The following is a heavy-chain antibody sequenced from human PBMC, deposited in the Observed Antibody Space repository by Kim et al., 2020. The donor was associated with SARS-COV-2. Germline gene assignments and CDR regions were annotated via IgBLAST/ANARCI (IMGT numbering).Heavy chain of an antibody. V-gene: IGHV3-30-3*01. J-gene: IGHJ4*02. CDR2: ISEDGGNK. D-gene: IGHD3-16*01. Sequence: ISEDGGNKHYADSLSGRFTISRDNSKNTVSLQMNSVRTEDTAVYYCFGGDYWGQGTLVTVSS. CDR3: FGGDY.